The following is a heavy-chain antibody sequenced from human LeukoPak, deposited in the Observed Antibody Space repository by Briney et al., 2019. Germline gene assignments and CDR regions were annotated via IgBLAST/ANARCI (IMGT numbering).Heavy chain of an antibody. CDR2: ISWNSGSI. J-gene: IGHJ4*02. V-gene: IGHV3-9*01. Sequence: GGSLRLSCAASGFTFDDYAMHWVRQAPGKGLEWVSGISWNSGSIGYADSVKGRFTISRDNAKNSLYLQMNSLRAEDTALYYCAKAERDRYYYDSSGYYDYWGQGTLVTVSS. D-gene: IGHD3-22*01. CDR1: GFTFDDYA. CDR3: AKAERDRYYYDSSGYYDY.